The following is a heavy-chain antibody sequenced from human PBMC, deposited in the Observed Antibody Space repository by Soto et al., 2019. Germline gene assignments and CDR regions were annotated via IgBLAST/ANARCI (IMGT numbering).Heavy chain of an antibody. CDR3: ARGCRPLYGDLPDY. V-gene: IGHV1-2*02. J-gene: IGHJ4*02. CDR1: GYTFTGCY. Sequence: ASVKVSCKASGYTFTGCYMHWVRQAPGQGLEWMGWINPNSGGTNYAQKSQGRFTISRDNSKNTLYLQMNSLRAEDTAVYYCARGCRPLYGDLPDYWGQGTLVTVSS. D-gene: IGHD4-17*01. CDR2: INPNSGGT.